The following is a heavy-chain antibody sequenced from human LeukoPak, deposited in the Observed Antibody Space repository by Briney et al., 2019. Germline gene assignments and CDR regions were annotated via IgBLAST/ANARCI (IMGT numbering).Heavy chain of an antibody. Sequence: SATLSLTCTVSGGSISSYYWSWIRQPPGKGLEWIGCIYYSGSTNYNPSLKSRVTISVDTSKYQFSLKLSSVTAADTAVYYCARSPLGYYDLDYYYMDVWGKGTTVTVSS. J-gene: IGHJ6*03. CDR2: IYYSGST. V-gene: IGHV4-59*01. CDR3: ARSPLGYYDLDYYYMDV. CDR1: GGSISSYY. D-gene: IGHD3-3*01.